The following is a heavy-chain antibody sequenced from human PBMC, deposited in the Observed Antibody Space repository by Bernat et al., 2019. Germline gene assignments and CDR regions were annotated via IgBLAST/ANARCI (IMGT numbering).Heavy chain of an antibody. V-gene: IGHV3-23*01. D-gene: IGHD3-16*01. CDR3: AKGLGGNGIFYYYMDV. CDR1: GFTFSTYP. Sequence: EVQLLESGGGLVQPGGSLRLPCAASGFTFSTYPMTWVPQAPGKGLEWLSGVSNSGGRTYYADSVKGRFTISRDNSKNTLYLQMISLRVEDSAVYYCAKGLGGNGIFYYYMDVWGKGTTVTVSS. J-gene: IGHJ6*03. CDR2: VSNSGGRT.